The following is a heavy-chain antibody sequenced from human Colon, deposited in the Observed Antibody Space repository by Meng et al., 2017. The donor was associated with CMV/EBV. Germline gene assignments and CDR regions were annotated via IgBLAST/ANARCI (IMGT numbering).Heavy chain of an antibody. Sequence: GGSLRLSCTASGFNLSSYSMNWVRQAPGKGLEWVSSISSSSSYIYYADSVKGRFTISRDNAKNSLFLQMNSLRAEDTAVYYCATQRWAIGPAGTSWGQGTTVTVSS. V-gene: IGHV3-21*06. CDR1: GFNLSSYS. J-gene: IGHJ6*02. CDR2: ISSSSSYI. CDR3: ATQRWAIGPAGTS. D-gene: IGHD6-13*01.